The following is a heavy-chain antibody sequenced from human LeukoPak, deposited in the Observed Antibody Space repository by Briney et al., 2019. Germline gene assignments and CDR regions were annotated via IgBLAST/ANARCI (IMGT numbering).Heavy chain of an antibody. CDR2: INPNSGGT. CDR1: GYTFTGYY. D-gene: IGHD3-3*01. V-gene: IGHV1-2*02. CDR3: ARDRARFLAWSNNWFDP. J-gene: IGHJ5*02. Sequence: ASVKVSCKASGYTFTGYYMHWVRQAPGQGLEWMGWINPNSGGTNYAQKFQGRVTMTRDTSISTAYMELSRLRSDDTAVYYCARDRARFLAWSNNWFDPWGQGTLVTVSS.